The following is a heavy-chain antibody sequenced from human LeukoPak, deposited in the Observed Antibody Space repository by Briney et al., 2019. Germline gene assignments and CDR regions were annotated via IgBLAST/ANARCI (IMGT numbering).Heavy chain of an antibody. CDR3: ASPTDLSDY. V-gene: IGHV3-48*03. CDR2: IRIIVSII. D-gene: IGHD1-14*01. Sequence: PGGSLRLSCTASGFTSSSYETNWVRQAPREGLEWVSYIRIIVSIIYYTDSVKGRFTISRDNDKNSLYLQMNSLRAEDTAVYYCASPTDLSDYCGQGTLVTVSS. J-gene: IGHJ4*02. CDR1: GFTSSSYE.